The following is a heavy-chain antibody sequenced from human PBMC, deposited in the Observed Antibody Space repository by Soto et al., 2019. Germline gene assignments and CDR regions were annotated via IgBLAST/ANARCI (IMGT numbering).Heavy chain of an antibody. CDR2: VNHSGST. D-gene: IGHD2-8*02. J-gene: IGHJ4*02. CDR1: GGSFSGYY. Sequence: SETLSLTCGVYGGSFSGYYWSWIRQPPGKGLEWIGEVNHSGSTNYNPSLKSRVTISVDTSKNQFSLKLTSVTAADTAVYYCARDKITGLFDYWGQGTLVTVSS. CDR3: ARDKITGLFDY. V-gene: IGHV4-34*01.